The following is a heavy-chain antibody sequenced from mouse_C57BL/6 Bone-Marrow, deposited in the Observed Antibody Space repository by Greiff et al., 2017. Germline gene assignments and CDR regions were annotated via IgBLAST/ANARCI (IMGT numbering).Heavy chain of an antibody. CDR2: IRNKANGYTT. CDR3: ARYERDGYYFYYAMDY. V-gene: IGHV7-3*01. CDR1: GFTFTDYY. J-gene: IGHJ4*01. Sequence: DVKLVESGGGLVQPGGSLSLSCAASGFTFTDYYMSWVRQPPGKALEWLGFIRNKANGYTTEYSASVKGRFTISRDNSQSILYLQMNALRAEDSATYYCARYERDGYYFYYAMDYWGQGTSVTVSS. D-gene: IGHD2-3*01.